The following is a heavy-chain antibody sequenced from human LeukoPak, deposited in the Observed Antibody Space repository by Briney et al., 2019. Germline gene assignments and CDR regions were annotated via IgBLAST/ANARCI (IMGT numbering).Heavy chain of an antibody. D-gene: IGHD5-12*01. J-gene: IGHJ4*02. CDR3: ARDGSGYYYFDY. CDR2: INAGSGNT. CDR1: GYTFTANA. Sequence: ASVKVSCKTSGYTFTANAMHWVRQAPGQRLEWMGWINAGSGNTYYSQEFQGRITIARDTSASIAYMELSSLRSEDTAVYYCARDGSGYYYFDYWGQGTLVTVSS. V-gene: IGHV1-3*01.